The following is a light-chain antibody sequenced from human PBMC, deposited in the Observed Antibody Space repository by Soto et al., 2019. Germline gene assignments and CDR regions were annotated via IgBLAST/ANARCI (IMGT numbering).Light chain of an antibody. V-gene: IGKV3-20*01. J-gene: IGKJ1*01. CDR2: GAS. CDR1: QSVSSSY. CDR3: HQYGSSPWT. Sequence: EIVLTQSPGTLSLSPGERATLSCRASQSVSSSYLAWYQQKPGQAPRLLIYGASSRATCIPDRFSGSGSGTDFTLTISRLEPEDLAMYYCHQYGSSPWTFGQGTKVEIK.